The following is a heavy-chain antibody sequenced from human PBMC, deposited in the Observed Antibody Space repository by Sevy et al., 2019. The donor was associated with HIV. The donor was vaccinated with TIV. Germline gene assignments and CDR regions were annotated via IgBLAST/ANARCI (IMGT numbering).Heavy chain of an antibody. V-gene: IGHV4-59*08. J-gene: IGHJ4*03. D-gene: IGHD2-2*02. CDR3: ARLRWDLVVVPGATPGCYFDS. Sequence: SETLSLTCTVSGDSINTYYWSWIRQPPGKGLEWIGYVSHSGNTNYNPSLKSRVSMSVDKSTNQFSLKVKSVTDADTPGSYCARLRWDLVVVPGATPGCYFDSWGQGTLVTVSS. CDR1: GDSINTYY. CDR2: VSHSGNT.